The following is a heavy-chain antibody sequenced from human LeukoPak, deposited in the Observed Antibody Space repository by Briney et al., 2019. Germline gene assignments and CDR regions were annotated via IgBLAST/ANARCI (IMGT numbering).Heavy chain of an antibody. D-gene: IGHD3-22*01. V-gene: IGHV3-7*03. J-gene: IGHJ4*02. CDR3: AKDVTESYYYDSSGYL. CDR2: INQNGGET. Sequence: GGSLRLSCAVSGFTFSDFWMNWVRRSPGKGLEWVASINQNGGETSYVDSVKGRFTISRDNPKNSLYLQMSSLRAEDTAVYYCAKDVTESYYYDSSGYLWGQGTLVTVSS. CDR1: GFTFSDFW.